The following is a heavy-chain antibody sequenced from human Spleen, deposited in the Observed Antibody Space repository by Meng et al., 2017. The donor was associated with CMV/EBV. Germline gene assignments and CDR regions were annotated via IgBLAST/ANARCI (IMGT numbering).Heavy chain of an antibody. V-gene: IGHV5-51*01. Sequence: GESLKISCQGSGYSFASYWIGWVRQLPGKGLEWMGIIFPHDSDTRYSPSFEGQVTISADTSIFTASLHWSSLKASDTAMYYCASPIIVGAGGAFDIWGQGTMVTVSS. CDR1: GYSFASYW. CDR3: ASPIIVGAGGAFDI. D-gene: IGHD1-26*01. CDR2: IFPHDSDT. J-gene: IGHJ3*02.